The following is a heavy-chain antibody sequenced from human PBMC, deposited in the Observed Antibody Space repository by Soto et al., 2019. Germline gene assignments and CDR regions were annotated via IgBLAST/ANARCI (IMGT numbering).Heavy chain of an antibody. V-gene: IGHV3-21*01. Sequence: EVQLVESGGGLVKPGGSLRLSCAASGFTFSSYSMNWVRQAPGKGLEWVSSISSSSSYIYYADSVKGRFTISRDNAKNSLYLQMNSLRAEDTAVYYCARVVVPGAITPKYYYYYYMDVWGKGTTVTVSS. CDR2: ISSSSSYI. J-gene: IGHJ6*03. D-gene: IGHD2-2*02. CDR1: GFTFSSYS. CDR3: ARVVVPGAITPKYYYYYYMDV.